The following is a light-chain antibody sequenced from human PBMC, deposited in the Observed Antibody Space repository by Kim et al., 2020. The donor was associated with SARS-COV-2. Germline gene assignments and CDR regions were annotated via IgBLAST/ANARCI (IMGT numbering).Light chain of an antibody. CDR1: KLGNKY. Sequence: SASPGQTATITCSGDKLGNKYACWYQLKPGQSPALVIYQDNKRPSGIPERLSGSDSGNTATLTISETQAMDEADYYCQAWDVGIVVFGGGTQLTVL. J-gene: IGLJ2*01. CDR3: QAWDVGIVV. CDR2: QDN. V-gene: IGLV3-1*01.